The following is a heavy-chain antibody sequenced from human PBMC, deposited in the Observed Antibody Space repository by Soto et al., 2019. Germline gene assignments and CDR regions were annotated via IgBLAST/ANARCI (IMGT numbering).Heavy chain of an antibody. CDR1: RLTFSIYW. D-gene: IGHD5-18*01. V-gene: IGHV3-7*03. J-gene: IGHJ6*02. Sequence: GGSLRLSSAASRLTFSIYWMSWVRQAPGKGLEWVANIKQDGSEKYYVDSVKGRFTISRDNAKNSLYLQMNSLRAEDTAVYYCARVLDGRMATADYYGMDVWGQGTTVTVSS. CDR3: ARVLDGRMATADYYGMDV. CDR2: IKQDGSEK.